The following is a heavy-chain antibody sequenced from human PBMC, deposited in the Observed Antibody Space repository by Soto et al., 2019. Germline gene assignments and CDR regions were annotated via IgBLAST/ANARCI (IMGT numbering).Heavy chain of an antibody. D-gene: IGHD4-17*01. V-gene: IGHV4-34*01. J-gene: IGHJ4*02. CDR1: GGSFSGYY. Sequence: SETLSLTCAVYGGSFSGYYWSWIRQPPGKGLEWIGEINHSGSTNYNPSLKSRVTISVDTSKNQFSLKLSSVTAADTAVYYCARDHYGDVFGYWGQGTLVTVSS. CDR3: ARDHYGDVFGY. CDR2: INHSGST.